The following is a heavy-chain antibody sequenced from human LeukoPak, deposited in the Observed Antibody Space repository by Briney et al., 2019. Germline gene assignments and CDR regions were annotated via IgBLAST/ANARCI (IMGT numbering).Heavy chain of an antibody. CDR3: AGYYSSIYGMDV. CDR1: GGSISSYY. Sequence: PTETLSLTCTVSGGSISSYYWSWIRQPPGKGLEWIGYIYYSGSTNYNPSLKSRITILVDTSKRQFSLRMNSVTAADTAVYFCAGYYSSIYGMDVWGQGTSVTVSS. D-gene: IGHD3-3*01. V-gene: IGHV4-59*12. CDR2: IYYSGST. J-gene: IGHJ6*02.